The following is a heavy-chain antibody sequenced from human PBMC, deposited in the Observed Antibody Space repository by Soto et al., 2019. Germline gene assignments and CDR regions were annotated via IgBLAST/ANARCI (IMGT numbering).Heavy chain of an antibody. CDR1: GFTVSSYS. J-gene: IGHJ6*02. CDR3: ARARGGSSPDV. V-gene: IGHV3-21*01. D-gene: IGHD6-13*01. CDR2: ISSSSSYI. Sequence: GSLRLSCAASGFTVSSYSMNWVRQAPGKGLEWVSSISSSSSYIYYADSVKGRFTISRDNAKNSLYLQMNSLRAEDTAVYYCARARGGSSPDVWGQGTTVTVSS.